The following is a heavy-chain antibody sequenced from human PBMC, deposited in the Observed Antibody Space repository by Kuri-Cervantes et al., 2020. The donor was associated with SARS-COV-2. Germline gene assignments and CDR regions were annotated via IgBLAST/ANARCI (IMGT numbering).Heavy chain of an antibody. CDR2: INPNSGGT. J-gene: IGHJ4*02. CDR3: AREPQGCGSDCYCLGY. D-gene: IGHD2-21*01. Sequence: ASVKVSCKASGYTLTSNYMHWVRQAPGQGLEWMGWINPNSGGTRFAQKFQGRVSMTRDTSINTAYMELSSLRSDDTAVYYCAREPQGCGSDCYCLGYWGQGTLVTVSS. V-gene: IGHV1-2*02. CDR1: GYTLTSNY.